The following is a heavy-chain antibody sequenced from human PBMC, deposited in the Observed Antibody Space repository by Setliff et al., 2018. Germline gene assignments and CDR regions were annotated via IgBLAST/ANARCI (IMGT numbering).Heavy chain of an antibody. J-gene: IGHJ6*03. Sequence: ASVKVSCKASGYTFTSYDINWVRQATGHGLEWMGWMNPNSGNTGYAQKFQGRVTMTRNTSISTAYMELSSPRSEDTAVYYCARDGFEIVVVPAAIYYYYYMDVWGKGTTVTFSS. V-gene: IGHV1-8*02. CDR2: MNPNSGNT. D-gene: IGHD2-2*01. CDR1: GYTFTSYD. CDR3: ARDGFEIVVVPAAIYYYYYMDV.